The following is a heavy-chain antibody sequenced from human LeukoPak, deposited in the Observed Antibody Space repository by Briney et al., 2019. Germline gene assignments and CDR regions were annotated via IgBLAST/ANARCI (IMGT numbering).Heavy chain of an antibody. CDR2: INHSGST. CDR3: ARGQSVYGDYVDY. V-gene: IGHV4-34*01. Sequence: SETLSLTCAVYGGSFSGYYWSWIRQPPGKGLEWIGEINHSGSTNCNPSLKSRVTISVDTSKNQFSLKLSSVTAADTAVYYCARGQSVYGDYVDYWGQGTLVTVSS. J-gene: IGHJ4*02. D-gene: IGHD4-17*01. CDR1: GGSFSGYY.